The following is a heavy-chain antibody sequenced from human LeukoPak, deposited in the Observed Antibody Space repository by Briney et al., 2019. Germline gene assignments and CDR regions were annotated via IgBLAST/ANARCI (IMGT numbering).Heavy chain of an antibody. D-gene: IGHD3-22*01. J-gene: IGHJ6*02. V-gene: IGHV3-21*01. CDR1: GFTFSSYS. CDR2: ISSSSSCI. CDR3: ASVSNYYDSSGREYYYYYYGMDV. Sequence: GGSLRLSCAASGFTFSSYSMNWVRQAPGKGLEWVSSISSSSSCIYYADSVKGRFTISRDNAKNSLYLQMNSLRAEDTAVYYCASVSNYYDSSGREYYYYYYGMDVWGQGTTVTVSS.